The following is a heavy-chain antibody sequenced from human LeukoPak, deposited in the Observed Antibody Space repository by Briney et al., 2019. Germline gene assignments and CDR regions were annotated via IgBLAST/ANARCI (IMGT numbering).Heavy chain of an antibody. CDR3: AKGHGDYAWLDY. V-gene: IGHV3-23*01. CDR1: GFTFSSYG. D-gene: IGHD4-17*01. Sequence: GGSLRLSCAASGFTFSSYGMHWVRQAPGKGLEWVSAISGSGGSTYYADSVKGRFTISRDNSKSTLYLQMNSLRAEDTAVYYCAKGHGDYAWLDYWGQGTLVTVSS. CDR2: ISGSGGST. J-gene: IGHJ4*02.